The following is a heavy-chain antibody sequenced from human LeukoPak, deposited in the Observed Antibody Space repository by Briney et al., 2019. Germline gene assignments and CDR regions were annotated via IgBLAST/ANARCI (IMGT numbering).Heavy chain of an antibody. CDR1: GGSISSYY. J-gene: IGHJ4*02. Sequence: SQTLSLTCTVSGGSISSYYWSWIRQPPGKGLEWIGYIYYSGSTNYNPSLKSRVTISVDTSKNQFSLKLSSVTAADTAVYYCARGSGGSGTFDYWGQGTLVTVSS. V-gene: IGHV4-59*01. CDR3: ARGSGGSGTFDY. CDR2: IYYSGST. D-gene: IGHD2-15*01.